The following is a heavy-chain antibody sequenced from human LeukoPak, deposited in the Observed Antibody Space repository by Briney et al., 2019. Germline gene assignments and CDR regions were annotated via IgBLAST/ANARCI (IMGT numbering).Heavy chain of an antibody. CDR1: GFTLRNYA. V-gene: IGHV3-23*01. CDR2: MNSNGATT. Sequence: GGSLRLSCAASGFTLRNYAMSWVRQAPGRGLEWVSAMNSNGATTYYADSVKGRFTISRDNSKDTLYLQMNSLRADDTAVYYCAKDLHTVTTAFDYWGQGTLVTVSS. CDR3: AKDLHTVTTAFDY. J-gene: IGHJ4*02. D-gene: IGHD4-17*01.